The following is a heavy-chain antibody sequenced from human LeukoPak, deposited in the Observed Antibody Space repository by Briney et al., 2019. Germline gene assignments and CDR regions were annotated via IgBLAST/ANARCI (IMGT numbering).Heavy chain of an antibody. CDR1: GGSISSYY. V-gene: IGHV4-59*01. Sequence: SETLSLPCTVSGGSISSYYWSWIRQPPGKGLEWIGYIYYSGSTNYNPSLKSRVTISVDTSKNQFSLKLSSVTAADTAVYYCARDVGYDILTGYYGFDYWGQGTLVTVSS. D-gene: IGHD3-9*01. CDR2: IYYSGST. CDR3: ARDVGYDILTGYYGFDY. J-gene: IGHJ4*02.